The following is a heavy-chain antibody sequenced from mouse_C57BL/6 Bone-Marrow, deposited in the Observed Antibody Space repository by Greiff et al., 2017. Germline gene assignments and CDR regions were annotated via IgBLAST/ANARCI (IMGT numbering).Heavy chain of an antibody. J-gene: IGHJ3*01. CDR2: IYPRSGNT. V-gene: IGHV1-81*01. Sequence: QVHVKQSGAELARPGASVKLSCKASGYTFTSYGISWVKQRTGQGLEWIGEIYPRSGNTYYNEKYKGKATLTADKSSSTAYMELRSLTSEDSAVYFCARPLLLRSWFAYWGQGTLVTVSA. CDR1: GYTFTSYG. CDR3: ARPLLLRSWFAY. D-gene: IGHD1-1*01.